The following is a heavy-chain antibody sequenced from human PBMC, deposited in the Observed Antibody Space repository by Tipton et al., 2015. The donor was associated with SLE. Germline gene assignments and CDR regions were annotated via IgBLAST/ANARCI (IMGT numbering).Heavy chain of an antibody. J-gene: IGHJ4*02. V-gene: IGHV4-39*07. Sequence: TLSLTCTVSGGSIRSSRHFWGWIRQPPGKGLEWIGVLYYSGNTYYNPSLKSPVTLSIDTSKNQFSLKMRSVTAADTALYYCARLISAYDCNFDYWGQGTLVTVSS. CDR3: ARLISAYDCNFDY. CDR2: LYYSGNT. CDR1: GGSIRSSRHF. D-gene: IGHD5-12*01.